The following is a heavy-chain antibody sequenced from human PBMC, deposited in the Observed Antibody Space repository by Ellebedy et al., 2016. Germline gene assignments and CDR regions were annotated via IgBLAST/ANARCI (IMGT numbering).Heavy chain of an antibody. J-gene: IGHJ3*02. D-gene: IGHD3-22*01. Sequence: GGSLRLXCAASGFTFSSYSMNWVRQAPGKGLEWVSYISSSSSTIYYADSVKGRFTISRDNAKNSLYLQMNSLRAEDTAVYYCARPYYYDSSGSDAFDIWGQGTMVTVSS. CDR3: ARPYYYDSSGSDAFDI. CDR2: ISSSSSTI. CDR1: GFTFSSYS. V-gene: IGHV3-48*04.